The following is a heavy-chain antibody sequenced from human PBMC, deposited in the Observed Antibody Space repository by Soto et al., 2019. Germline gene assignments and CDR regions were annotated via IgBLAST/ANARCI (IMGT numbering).Heavy chain of an antibody. CDR3: AKQSPYSNSWYNIDY. J-gene: IGHJ4*02. Sequence: PGGSLRLSCAASGFIFSDYGMNWLRQAPGQGLEWVSGISGYGDSTHYADSVKGRFTISRDNSKNTLYLQMNSMRVEDTAVYYCAKQSPYSNSWYNIDYWGQGTLVTVSS. CDR2: ISGYGDST. V-gene: IGHV3-23*01. D-gene: IGHD6-13*01. CDR1: GFIFSDYG.